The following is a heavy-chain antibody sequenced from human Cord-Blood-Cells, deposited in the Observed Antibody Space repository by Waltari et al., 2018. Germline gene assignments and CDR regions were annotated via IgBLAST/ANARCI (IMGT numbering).Heavy chain of an antibody. CDR2: IIPIFGKA. V-gene: IGHV1-69*06. CDR1: GGTFSSYA. Sequence: QVQLVQSGAEVKKPGSSVKVSCKASGGTFSSYAISWVRQGPGQGLEWMGGIIPIFGKANYAQKFQGRVTITADKSTSTAYMELSSLRSEDTAVYYCASSNYYGSGSYYNLFDYWGQGTLVTVSS. CDR3: ASSNYYGSGSYYNLFDY. D-gene: IGHD3-10*01. J-gene: IGHJ4*02.